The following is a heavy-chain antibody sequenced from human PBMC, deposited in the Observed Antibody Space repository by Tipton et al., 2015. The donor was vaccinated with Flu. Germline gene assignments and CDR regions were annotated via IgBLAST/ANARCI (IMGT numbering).Heavy chain of an antibody. Sequence: LRLSCSVSGGSISGGGYSWSWIRPLPGKGLEWIGYIYGSGKAYYNPSLKSRVTVSLDTSKNQFSLDLRSVTAADTAFYYCARGFTIFAVGTFDNWGQGTMVTVSS. CDR2: IYGSGKA. J-gene: IGHJ4*02. CDR1: GGSISGGGYS. D-gene: IGHD3-9*01. V-gene: IGHV4-31*03. CDR3: ARGFTIFAVGTFDN.